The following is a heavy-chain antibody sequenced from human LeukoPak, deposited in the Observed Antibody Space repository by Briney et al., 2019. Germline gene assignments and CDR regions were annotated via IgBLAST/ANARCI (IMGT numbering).Heavy chain of an antibody. Sequence: GGSLRLSCAASGFTFSSYAMHWVRQAPGKGLEWVAVISYDGSNKYYADSVKGRFTISRDNSKNTLYLQMNSLRAEDTAVYYRAREAPFLCLDYWGQGTLVTVSS. J-gene: IGHJ4*02. CDR2: ISYDGSNK. CDR3: AREAPFLCLDY. V-gene: IGHV3-30-3*01. CDR1: GFTFSSYA. D-gene: IGHD2/OR15-2a*01.